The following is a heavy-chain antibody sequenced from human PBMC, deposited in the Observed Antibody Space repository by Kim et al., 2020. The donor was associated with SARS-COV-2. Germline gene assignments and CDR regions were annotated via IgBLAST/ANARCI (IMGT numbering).Heavy chain of an antibody. Sequence: GGSLRLSCAASGFTFGDYAMHWVRQAPGKGLEWVSGISWNSGSIGYADSVKGRFTISRDNAKNSLYLQMNSLRAEDTALYYCAKGAHHHVLRYFDWLPPRVANYYYSGMDVWGQGTTVTVSS. J-gene: IGHJ6*02. CDR1: GFTFGDYA. CDR3: AKGAHHHVLRYFDWLPPRVANYYYSGMDV. D-gene: IGHD3-9*01. CDR2: ISWNSGSI. V-gene: IGHV3-9*01.